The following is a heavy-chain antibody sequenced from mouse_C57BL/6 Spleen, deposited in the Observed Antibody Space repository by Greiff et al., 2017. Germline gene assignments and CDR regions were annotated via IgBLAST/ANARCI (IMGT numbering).Heavy chain of an antibody. V-gene: IGHV1-80*01. CDR3: ARDGKGFAY. Sequence: VQLQQSGAELVKPGASVKISCKASGYAFSSSWMNWVKPRPGKGLEWIGQIYPGDGDTNYNGKFKGKATLTADKSSSPAYMQLSSLTSEDSAGYFCARDGKGFAYWGQGTLVTVSA. CDR1: GYAFSSSW. CDR2: IYPGDGDT. J-gene: IGHJ3*01.